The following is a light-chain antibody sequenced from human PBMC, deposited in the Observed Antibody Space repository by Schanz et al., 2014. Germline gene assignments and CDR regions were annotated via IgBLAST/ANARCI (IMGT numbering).Light chain of an antibody. CDR1: SSNIGSNT. CDR2: SSN. J-gene: IGLJ3*02. V-gene: IGLV1-44*01. CDR3: QSYDSSRTASGWV. Sequence: QSVLTQPPSASGTPGQRVTISCSGGSSNIGSNTVDWYQQLPGTAPKLLIYSSNQRPSGVPDRFSGSKSGTSASLAISGLQSEEEADDYSQSYDSSRTASGWVFGAGTKVTVL.